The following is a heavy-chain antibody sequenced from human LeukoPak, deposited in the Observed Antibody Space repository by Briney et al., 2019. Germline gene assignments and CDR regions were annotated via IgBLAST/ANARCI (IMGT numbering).Heavy chain of an antibody. CDR3: ASYETGTTGGYYGMDV. J-gene: IGHJ6*02. CDR2: ISYDGSNK. V-gene: IGHV3-30-3*01. Sequence: PGGSLRLSCAASGFTFSSYAMHWVRQAPGKGLEWVAVISYDGSNKYYADSVKGRFTISRDNSKNTLYLQMNSLRAEDTAVYYCASYETGTTGGYYGMDVWGQGTTVTVSS. CDR1: GFTFSSYA. D-gene: IGHD1-7*01.